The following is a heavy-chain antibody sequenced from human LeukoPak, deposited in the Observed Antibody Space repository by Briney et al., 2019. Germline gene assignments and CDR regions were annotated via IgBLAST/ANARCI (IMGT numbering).Heavy chain of an antibody. Sequence: GGSLRLSCAASGFTFNTYSMTWVRQAPGKGLEWVSVISGSGDTTYYTDSVKGRFTISRDNSKNTLYLQMNSLRAEDTALYYCARAAMVRGVDYFDYWRQGTLVTVSS. J-gene: IGHJ4*02. V-gene: IGHV3-23*01. CDR2: ISGSGDTT. CDR3: ARAAMVRGVDYFDY. D-gene: IGHD3-10*01. CDR1: GFTFNTYS.